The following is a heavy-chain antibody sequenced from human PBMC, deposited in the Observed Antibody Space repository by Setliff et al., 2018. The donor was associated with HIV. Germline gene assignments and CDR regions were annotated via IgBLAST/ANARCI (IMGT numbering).Heavy chain of an antibody. CDR1: GLSLNISDVG. D-gene: IGHD3-9*01. CDR2: IYWNDDK. J-gene: IGHJ1*01. V-gene: IGHV2-5*01. CDR3: AHSPDTWYFGEYFRH. Sequence: SGPTLVNPTQTLTLTCTLSGLSLNISDVGVGWLRQPPGKALEWLVLIYWNDDKRYSPSLKSRVTVTKDTAKNQAVLTMTNMDPADTATYFCAHSPDTWYFGEYFRHWGQGTLVTVST.